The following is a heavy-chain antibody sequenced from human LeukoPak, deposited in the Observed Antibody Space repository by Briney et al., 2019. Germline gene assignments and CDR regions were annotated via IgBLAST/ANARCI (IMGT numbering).Heavy chain of an antibody. V-gene: IGHV1-2*02. Sequence: AASVKVSCKPSGYTFTDYYLHWVRQAPGHGLEWMGWINPDSGGTKYAQKFQGRVTMTRDTSITTAYMELSRLRSDDTAVYYCARYFRNTFGGVIVIRDPFDPWGQGTLVTVSS. CDR3: ARYFRNTFGGVIVIRDPFDP. CDR2: INPDSGGT. J-gene: IGHJ5*02. D-gene: IGHD3-16*02. CDR1: GYTFTDYY.